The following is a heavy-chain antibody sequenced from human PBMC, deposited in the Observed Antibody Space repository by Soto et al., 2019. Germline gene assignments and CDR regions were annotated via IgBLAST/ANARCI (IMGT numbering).Heavy chain of an antibody. D-gene: IGHD5-18*01. J-gene: IGHJ6*02. CDR2: IIPIFGTA. V-gene: IGHV1-69*13. CDR3: ARDSDTAMAKRYYYYGMDV. CDR1: GCTFSSYA. Sequence: GASGKVSCKASGCTFSSYAISWVRQAPGQVLEWMGGIIPIFGTANYAQKFQGRVTITADESTSTAYMELSSLRSEDTAVYYCARDSDTAMAKRYYYYGMDVWGQGTTVTVSS.